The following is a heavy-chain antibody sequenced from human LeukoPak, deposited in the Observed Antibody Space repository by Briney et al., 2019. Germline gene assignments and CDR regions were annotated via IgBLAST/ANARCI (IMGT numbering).Heavy chain of an antibody. CDR1: GYSISSGYY. V-gene: IGHV4-38-2*02. D-gene: IGHD3-22*01. J-gene: IGHJ6*03. CDR2: IYHSGST. CDR3: ARHNYDSSGYYYYYYYMDV. Sequence: SETLSLTCTVSGYSISSGYYWGWIRQPPGKGLEWIGSIYHSGSTYYNPSLKSRVTISVDTSKNQFSLKLSSVTAADTAVYYCARHNYDSSGYYYYYYYMDVWGKGTTVTVSS.